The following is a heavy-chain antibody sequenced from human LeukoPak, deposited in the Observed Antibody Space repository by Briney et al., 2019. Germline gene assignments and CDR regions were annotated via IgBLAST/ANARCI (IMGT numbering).Heavy chain of an antibody. CDR2: INPNSGGT. J-gene: IGHJ3*02. Sequence: ASVKVSCKASGYTFTGYYMHWVRQAPGQGLEWMGWINPNSGGTNYAQKFQGRVTMTRDTSISTAYMELSRLRSDDTAVYYCARSAERYQLPYFDIWGRGTMVTVSS. D-gene: IGHD2-2*01. CDR1: GYTFTGYY. V-gene: IGHV1-2*02. CDR3: ARSAERYQLPYFDI.